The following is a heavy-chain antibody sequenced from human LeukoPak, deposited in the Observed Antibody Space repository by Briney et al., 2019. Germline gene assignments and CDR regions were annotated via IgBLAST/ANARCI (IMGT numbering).Heavy chain of an antibody. CDR2: IYHSGST. Sequence: SETLSLTCTVSGYSISSGYNWGWIGQPPGKGLEWIGSIYHSGSTYYNPSLKSRVTISVDTSKNQFSLKLSSVTAADTAVYYCAREGPREEYSSRMEGADSYWFDPWGQGTLVTVSS. D-gene: IGHD6-13*01. J-gene: IGHJ5*02. CDR3: AREGPREEYSSRMEGADSYWFDP. CDR1: GYSISSGYN. V-gene: IGHV4-38-2*02.